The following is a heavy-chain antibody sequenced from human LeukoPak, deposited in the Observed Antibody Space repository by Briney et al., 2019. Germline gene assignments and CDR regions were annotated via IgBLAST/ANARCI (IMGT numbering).Heavy chain of an antibody. CDR1: GGSISSYY. CDR2: IYYSGST. D-gene: IGHD6-13*01. V-gene: IGHV4-59*12. J-gene: IGHJ4*02. Sequence: PSETLSLTCTVSGGSISSYYWSWIRQPPGKGLEWIGYIYYSGSTNYNPSLKSRVTISVDTSKNQFSLKLSSVTAADTAVYYCARDAHMEQQLVHLNWGQGTLVTVSS. CDR3: ARDAHMEQQLVHLN.